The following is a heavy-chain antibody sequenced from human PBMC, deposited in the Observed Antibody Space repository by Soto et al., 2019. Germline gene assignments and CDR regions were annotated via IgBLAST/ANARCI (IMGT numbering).Heavy chain of an antibody. V-gene: IGHV4-59*02. J-gene: IGHJ6*03. CDR3: ARYAGKLLHGVDYYYSYMDV. Sequence: SETLSLTCTVSGDSVRNQYWSWIRRPPGRGLEWIGYIYRSGSTKYNPSLKSRLTISVDTSKNQFSLKLSSVTAADTAVYYCARYAGKLLHGVDYYYSYMDVWGTGTKVTVSS. D-gene: IGHD3-10*01. CDR1: GDSVRNQY. CDR2: IYRSGST.